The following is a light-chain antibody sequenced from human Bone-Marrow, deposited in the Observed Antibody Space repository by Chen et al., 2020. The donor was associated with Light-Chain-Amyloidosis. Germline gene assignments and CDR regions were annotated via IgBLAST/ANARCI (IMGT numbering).Light chain of an antibody. Sequence: NFMLSQPHSVSESPGKTVIISCTLSSGSIATNYVHWYQQRPGSSPTTVIYEDDQRPSGVPDRFSGSIDRSSNSASLTIAGLKTEDEADCYCQFYQGIDQGVFGGGTKLTVL. CDR1: SGSIATNY. CDR2: EDD. CDR3: QFYQGIDQGV. J-gene: IGLJ3*02. V-gene: IGLV6-57*01.